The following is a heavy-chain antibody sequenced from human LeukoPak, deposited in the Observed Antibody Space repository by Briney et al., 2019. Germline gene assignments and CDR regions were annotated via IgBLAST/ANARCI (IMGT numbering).Heavy chain of an antibody. V-gene: IGHV3-30*02. Sequence: GGSPRLSCVVSGFTFTSYGVHWVRQAPGKGLEWVAFIRHYGSYKDYADSVKGRFTISRDNSKNTLYLQMNSLRAEDTAVYYCARDQASGSYYKDYFDYWGQGTLVTVSS. CDR2: IRHYGSYK. CDR1: GFTFTSYG. J-gene: IGHJ4*02. CDR3: ARDQASGSYYKDYFDY. D-gene: IGHD1-26*01.